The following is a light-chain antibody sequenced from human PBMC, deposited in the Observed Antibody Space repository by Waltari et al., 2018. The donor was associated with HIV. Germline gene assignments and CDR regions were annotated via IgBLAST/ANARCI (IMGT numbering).Light chain of an antibody. Sequence: QTVVTQEPSFSVSTAGPLTLTCGLRSGSVSSAYSPSWYQQTTGQPPRTLIYNTDTRSSGVPDRFFGSIVGNKAALTITGAQSEDESDYYCLLYMASGRVFGGGTRLTVL. CDR1: SGSVSSAYS. V-gene: IGLV8-61*01. J-gene: IGLJ3*02. CDR2: NTD. CDR3: LLYMASGRV.